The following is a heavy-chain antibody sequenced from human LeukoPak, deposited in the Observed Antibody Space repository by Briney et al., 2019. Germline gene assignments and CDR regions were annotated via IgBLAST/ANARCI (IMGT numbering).Heavy chain of an antibody. CDR2: IHHSGNS. CDR3: TRGHWGLQS. D-gene: IGHD7-27*01. CDR1: GASVTDYY. Sequence: SESLSVTCTVAGASVTDYYWSWIRQSPGKGLEWISYIHHSGNSHYNPSLRSRVTTSLDTSKNQFSLNLISVTAAETAVYYCTRGHWGLQSWSQGTLVTVSS. J-gene: IGHJ5*02. V-gene: IGHV4-59*02.